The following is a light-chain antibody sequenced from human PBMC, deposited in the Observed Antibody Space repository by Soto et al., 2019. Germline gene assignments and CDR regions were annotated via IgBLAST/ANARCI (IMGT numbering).Light chain of an antibody. Sequence: DIHLTQSPSFLSASVGDRVTITCRPSQAVPNNMAWYQQKPGKPPKLLIFKASDLDVGVPSRFAGSGSGTEFTLTISNLQPDDVATYYCQQYNAYSPWTFGQGTKVDIK. CDR1: QAVPNN. CDR3: QQYNAYSPWT. J-gene: IGKJ1*01. V-gene: IGKV1-5*03. CDR2: KAS.